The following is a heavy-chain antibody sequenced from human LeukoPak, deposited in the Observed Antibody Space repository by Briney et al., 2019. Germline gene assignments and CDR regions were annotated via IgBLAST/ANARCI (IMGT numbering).Heavy chain of an antibody. CDR3: AREYSPSSEGDYFDY. J-gene: IGHJ4*02. V-gene: IGHV4-59*01. CDR2: IYHSGST. Sequence: PSGTLSLTCTVSGASITTYYWPWIRQPPGKGLEWIGYIYHSGSTNYNPSLKSRVTISLDTSRNQFSLRLSSVTAADTAVYFCAREYSPSSEGDYFDYWGQRSLVTVSS. D-gene: IGHD6-13*01. CDR1: GASITTYY.